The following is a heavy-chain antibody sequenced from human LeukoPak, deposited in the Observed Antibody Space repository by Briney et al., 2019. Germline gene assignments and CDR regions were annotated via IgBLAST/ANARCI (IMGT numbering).Heavy chain of an antibody. J-gene: IGHJ4*02. V-gene: IGHV3-23*01. CDR3: AKAEGYDILTGLDY. Sequence: PGGSLRLSCATSGFTFSSYAMSWVRQAPGKGLEWVSGIGASGGSTYYADSVKGRFTISRDNSMNTLYLQMNSLRTEDTAVYYCAKAEGYDILTGLDYWGQGTLVTVSS. D-gene: IGHD3-9*01. CDR1: GFTFSSYA. CDR2: IGASGGST.